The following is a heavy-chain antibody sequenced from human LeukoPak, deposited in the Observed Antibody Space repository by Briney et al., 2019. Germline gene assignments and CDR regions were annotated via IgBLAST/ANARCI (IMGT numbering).Heavy chain of an antibody. D-gene: IGHD6-6*01. V-gene: IGHV3-7*01. Sequence: PGRSLRLSCAASGFTFSSYGMHWVRQAPGKGLEWVANIKQDGSEKYYVDSVKGRFTISRDNAKNSLYLQMNSLRAEDTAVYYCARGISSRYYYGMDVWGQGTTVTVSS. CDR1: GFTFSSYG. CDR3: ARGISSRYYYGMDV. J-gene: IGHJ6*02. CDR2: IKQDGSEK.